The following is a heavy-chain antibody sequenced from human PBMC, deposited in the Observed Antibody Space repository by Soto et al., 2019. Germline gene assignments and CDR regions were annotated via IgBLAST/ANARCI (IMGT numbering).Heavy chain of an antibody. CDR3: AREDASSGYAGTFHH. V-gene: IGHV3-30*04. CDR1: GFTFSSYV. J-gene: IGHJ1*01. Sequence: GGSLRLSCAASGFTFSSYVMHWVRQAPGKGLEWLAVISHDGSNKQYTDTVKDRFTISRDNSKNIMSLHVDSLRPEDTAVYYCAREDASSGYAGTFHHWGQGTLVTSPQ. D-gene: IGHD3-22*01. CDR2: ISHDGSNK.